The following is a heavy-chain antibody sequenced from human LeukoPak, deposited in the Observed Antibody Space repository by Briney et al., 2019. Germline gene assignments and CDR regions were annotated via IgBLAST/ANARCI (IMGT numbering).Heavy chain of an antibody. CDR1: GNTFTSYY. Sequence: ASVKVSCKASGNTFTSYYMHWVRQAPGQGLEWMGIINPSGGSTSYAQKFQGRVTMTRDMSTSTVYMELSSLRSEDAAVYYCARLQATVTIHAYFDYWGQGTLVTVSS. J-gene: IGHJ4*01. CDR2: INPSGGST. V-gene: IGHV1-46*01. CDR3: ARLQATVTIHAYFDY. D-gene: IGHD4-17*01.